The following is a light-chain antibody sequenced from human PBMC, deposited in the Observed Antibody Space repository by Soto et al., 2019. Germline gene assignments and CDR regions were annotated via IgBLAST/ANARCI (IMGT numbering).Light chain of an antibody. CDR2: GAA. V-gene: IGKV1-27*01. J-gene: IGKJ1*01. Sequence: DIPLTQSPRSLYASVRDRVTITWRASQGISNFLAWYQQKPGKVPQLLMYGAATLQSGVPSRFSGSRSRTDFTLIISSLQPEDVATYYWQKYDSSFRRPFGQGTKVEIK. CDR3: QKYDSSFRRP. CDR1: QGISNF.